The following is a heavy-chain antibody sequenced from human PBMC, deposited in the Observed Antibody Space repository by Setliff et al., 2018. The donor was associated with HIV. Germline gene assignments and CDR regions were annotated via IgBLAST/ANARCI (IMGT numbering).Heavy chain of an antibody. Sequence: SETLSLTCSVSGGSMRNYYWSWIQQPPRKGLEWVGYISYNGITTYNPSLKSRVTISIDASTNKVSLTLSAVTAADTAVYYCARGRGARFLPIKIFDYWAQGTLVTVSS. CDR2: ISYNGIT. D-gene: IGHD3-10*01. CDR1: GGSMRNYY. CDR3: ARGRGARFLPIKIFDY. J-gene: IGHJ4*02. V-gene: IGHV4-59*12.